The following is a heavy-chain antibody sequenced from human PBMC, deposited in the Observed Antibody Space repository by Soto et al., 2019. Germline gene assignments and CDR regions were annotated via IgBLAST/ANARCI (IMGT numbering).Heavy chain of an antibody. CDR3: ARGAQYNWYDDPTPNDAFYI. CDR2: ISAYNGNT. Sequence: ASVKVSCKASGYTLTGYGISWVRQAPGQGLQWMGWISAYNGNTNYAQKLQGRVTMTTDTSTSTAYMELRSLRSDDTAVYYCARGAQYNWYDDPTPNDAFYIWGQGTMVPVSS. J-gene: IGHJ3*02. V-gene: IGHV1-18*01. CDR1: GYTLTGYG. D-gene: IGHD1-1*01.